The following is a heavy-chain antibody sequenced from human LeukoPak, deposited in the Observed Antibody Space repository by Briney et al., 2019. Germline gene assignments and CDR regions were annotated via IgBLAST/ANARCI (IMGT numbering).Heavy chain of an antibody. Sequence: PGGSLRLSCAASGFTFSSYWMSWVRQAPGKGLEWAANIKEDGSEKYYLDSVKGRFTISRDNAKNSLYLQMNSLRAKDTAVYYCARSYYDILTGYYPLDYWGQGTLVTVSS. J-gene: IGHJ4*02. V-gene: IGHV3-7*01. D-gene: IGHD3-9*01. CDR3: ARSYYDILTGYYPLDY. CDR1: GFTFSSYW. CDR2: IKEDGSEK.